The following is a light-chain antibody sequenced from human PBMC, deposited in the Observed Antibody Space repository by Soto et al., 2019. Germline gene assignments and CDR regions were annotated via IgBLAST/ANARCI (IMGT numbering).Light chain of an antibody. CDR1: QSISNY. CDR3: QQRYNWPRFT. V-gene: IGKV3-11*01. Sequence: EIVLTQSPATLSLSPGERATLSCRASQSISNYLAWYQQKPGQAPRLLIYDASNRATDIPARFSGSGSGTDFTLTISSLEPEDFVVYYCQQRYNWPRFTFGPGTKVDIK. J-gene: IGKJ3*01. CDR2: DAS.